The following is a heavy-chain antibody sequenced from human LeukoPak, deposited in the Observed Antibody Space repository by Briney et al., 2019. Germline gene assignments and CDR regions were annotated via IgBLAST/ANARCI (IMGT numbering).Heavy chain of an antibody. CDR3: ARQAWDIVVVPAAMHAFDI. CDR1: GYSFTSYW. CDR2: IYPGDSDT. Sequence: GESLKISCKGSGYSFTSYWIGWVRQMPGKGLEWMGIIYPGDSDTRYGPSFQGQVTISADKSISTAYLQWSSLKASDTAMYYCARQAWDIVVVPAAMHAFDIWGQGTMVTVSS. J-gene: IGHJ3*02. V-gene: IGHV5-51*01. D-gene: IGHD2-2*01.